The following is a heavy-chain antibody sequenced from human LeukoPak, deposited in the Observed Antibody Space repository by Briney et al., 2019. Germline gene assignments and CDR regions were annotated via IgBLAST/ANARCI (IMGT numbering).Heavy chain of an antibody. V-gene: IGHV3-23*01. CDR3: ARDLAWGAFDY. CDR2: ISPRGGGT. D-gene: IGHD7-27*01. CDR1: GFTFDDYA. J-gene: IGHJ4*02. Sequence: GGSLRLSCAASGFTFDDYAMHWVRQAPGKGLEWVSGISPRGGGTYYADSVKGRFTISRDDSKSTLSLQMDSLRVEDTAVYYCARDLAWGAFDYWGQGTLVSVSS.